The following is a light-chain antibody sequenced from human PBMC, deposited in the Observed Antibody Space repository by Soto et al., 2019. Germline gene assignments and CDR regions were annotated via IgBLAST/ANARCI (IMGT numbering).Light chain of an antibody. J-gene: IGLJ3*02. Sequence: QSALTQPASVSGSPGQSITISCTGTSSDVGGYNYVSWYQQHPGKAPKLMIYEVSNRPSGVSNRFSGSKSGNTASLTISGLQAEDEADYYCSADTSSRVFGRGTKLTVL. CDR3: SADTSSRV. CDR1: SSDVGGYNY. CDR2: EVS. V-gene: IGLV2-14*01.